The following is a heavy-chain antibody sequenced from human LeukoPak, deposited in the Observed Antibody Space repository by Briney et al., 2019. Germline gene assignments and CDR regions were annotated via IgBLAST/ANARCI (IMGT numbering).Heavy chain of an antibody. V-gene: IGHV3-7*01. CDR1: GFTSCSYW. Sequence: GGSLRLSCAASGFTSCSYWMSWVRQAPGKGLEWVAYIKQDGSEKYYVDSVKGRFTISRDNAKNSLYLQMNSLRAEDTAVYYCATNSWESYFDYWGQGTLVTVSS. D-gene: IGHD1-26*01. CDR3: ATNSWESYFDY. CDR2: IKQDGSEK. J-gene: IGHJ4*02.